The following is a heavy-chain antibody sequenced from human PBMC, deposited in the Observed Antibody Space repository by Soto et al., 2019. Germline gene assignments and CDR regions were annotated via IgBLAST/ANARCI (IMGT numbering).Heavy chain of an antibody. V-gene: IGHV1-18*01. CDR2: ISAYNGNT. CDR1: GYTFTSYG. Sequence: ASVKVSCKASGYTFTSYGISWVRQAPGQGLEWMGWISAYNGNTNYAQKLQGRVTMTTDTSTSTAYMELRSLRSDDTAVYYCASVLLGPMVGATSGVYAFDIWGQGTMVTVSS. J-gene: IGHJ3*02. D-gene: IGHD1-26*01. CDR3: ASVLLGPMVGATSGVYAFDI.